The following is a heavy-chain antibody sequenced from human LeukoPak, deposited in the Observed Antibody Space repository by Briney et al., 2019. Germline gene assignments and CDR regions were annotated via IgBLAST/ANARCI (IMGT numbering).Heavy chain of an antibody. V-gene: IGHV1-46*01. CDR1: GYTFTSYY. Sequence: ASVTVSCKASGYTFTSYYMHWVRQAPGQGLEWMGIINPSGGTTTYAQKFQGRVTMTRDTSTSTLYMELSSLRSEDTAVYYCARFSGSGYYFDYWGQGTLVTVPS. CDR2: INPSGGTT. D-gene: IGHD3-10*01. CDR3: ARFSGSGYYFDY. J-gene: IGHJ4*02.